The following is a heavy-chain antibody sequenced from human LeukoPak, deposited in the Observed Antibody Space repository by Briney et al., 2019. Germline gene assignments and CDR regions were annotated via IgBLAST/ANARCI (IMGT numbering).Heavy chain of an antibody. Sequence: SETLSLTCTVSGGSISSYYWNWIRQPPGKGLEWIGYIYYSGSTNYNPSLKSRVTVSVDTSKHQFSLKLISVTAADTPVYYCARGGGFGSGYLLWGQGTLVTVSS. D-gene: IGHD3-22*01. V-gene: IGHV4-59*01. J-gene: IGHJ4*02. CDR3: ARGGGFGSGYLL. CDR1: GGSISSYY. CDR2: IYYSGST.